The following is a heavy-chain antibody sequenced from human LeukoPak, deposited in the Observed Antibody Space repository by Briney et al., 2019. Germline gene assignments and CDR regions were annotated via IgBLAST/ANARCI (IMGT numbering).Heavy chain of an antibody. Sequence: SETLSLTCTVSGGSINSYYWSWIRQPPGKGLEWIGFIYYSWSTNYNPSLKSRVTISVDTSKNQFSLKLSSVTAADTAAYYCARQYCSSTSCSFDYWGQGTPVTVSS. CDR1: GGSINSYY. V-gene: IGHV4-59*01. J-gene: IGHJ4*02. CDR2: IYYSWST. CDR3: ARQYCSSTSCSFDY. D-gene: IGHD2-2*01.